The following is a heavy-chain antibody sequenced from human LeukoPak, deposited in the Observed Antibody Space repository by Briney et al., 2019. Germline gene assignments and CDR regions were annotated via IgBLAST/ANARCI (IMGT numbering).Heavy chain of an antibody. CDR2: ISYDGSNK. Sequence: PGGSLRLSCAASGFTFSSYGMHWVRQAPGKGLEWVAVISYDGSNKYYADSVKGRFTISRDNSKNTLYLQMNSLRAEDTAVYYCAKSGQVAMVNNAFDIWGQGTMVTVSS. V-gene: IGHV3-30*18. J-gene: IGHJ3*02. D-gene: IGHD5-18*01. CDR3: AKSGQVAMVNNAFDI. CDR1: GFTFSSYG.